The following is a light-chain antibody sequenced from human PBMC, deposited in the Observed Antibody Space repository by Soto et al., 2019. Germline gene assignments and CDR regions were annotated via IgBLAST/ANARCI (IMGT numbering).Light chain of an antibody. Sequence: EIVMTQSPATLSVSPGDRATLSCRASQSIGSDLAWYQLKPGQAPRLLIYGAATRATGVPDRFSGGGSGTDFTLTISGLEPEDFAVYYCQQWGSSPYTFGQGTKLEIK. CDR3: QQWGSSPYT. CDR2: GAA. V-gene: IGKV3-20*01. CDR1: QSIGSD. J-gene: IGKJ2*01.